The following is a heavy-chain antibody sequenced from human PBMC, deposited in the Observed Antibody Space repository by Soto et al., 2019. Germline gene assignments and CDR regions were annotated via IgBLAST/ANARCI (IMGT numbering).Heavy chain of an antibody. J-gene: IGHJ4*02. V-gene: IGHV5-10-1*01. CDR1: GYKFTNYW. CDR3: ARQYVTAATIPLLSYDY. CDR2: IDPTESHT. Sequence: GESLKISCKGSGYKFTNYWIIWVRQMPGKGLEWMGKIDPTESHTKYSPSFQGHVTISVDKSINTAYLQWNSLKASDTAMYYCARQYVTAATIPLLSYDYWGQGTQVTVSS. D-gene: IGHD5-12*01.